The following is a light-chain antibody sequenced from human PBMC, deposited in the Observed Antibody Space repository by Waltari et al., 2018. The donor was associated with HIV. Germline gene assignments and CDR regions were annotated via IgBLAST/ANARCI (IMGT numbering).Light chain of an antibody. J-gene: IGKJ4*01. CDR1: QDISSW. V-gene: IGKV1-12*01. CDR3: QQANTFPLT. Sequence: DIQMTQSPSSVSASVGDRVTITCRASQDISSWVAWYQQKPGKAPKLLIYDASTLQTGVPSRFTGSGSEKEFTLTIASLQPEDFATYYCQQANTFPLTFGGGTTVEV. CDR2: DAS.